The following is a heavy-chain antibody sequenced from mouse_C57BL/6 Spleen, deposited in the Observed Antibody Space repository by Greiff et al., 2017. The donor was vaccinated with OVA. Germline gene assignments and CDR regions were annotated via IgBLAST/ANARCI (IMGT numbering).Heavy chain of an antibody. CDR2: IYPGSGST. J-gene: IGHJ3*01. Sequence: VQLQQSGAELVKPGASVKMSCKASGYTFTSYWITWVKQRPGQGLEWIGDIYPGSGSTNYNEKFKSKATLTVDTSSSTAYMQLSSLTSEDSAVYYCARERPYYSNLAWFAYWGQGTLVTVSA. D-gene: IGHD2-5*01. CDR3: ARERPYYSNLAWFAY. V-gene: IGHV1-55*01. CDR1: GYTFTSYW.